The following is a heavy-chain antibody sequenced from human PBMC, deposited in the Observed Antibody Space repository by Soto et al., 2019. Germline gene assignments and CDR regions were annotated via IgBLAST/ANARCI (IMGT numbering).Heavy chain of an antibody. Sequence: EVQLAESGGGLAQPGGSLRLSCAASGFTLSGYAMDWVRQAPGKGLEYVSGISSNGVGTYYAYSVQCRFTISRDNSKSKFYLQTGSLRPEGMSVYYCARRARTDFYYMDVWGKGSTVTVS. CDR2: ISSNGVGT. CDR1: GFTLSGYA. V-gene: IGHV3-64*01. J-gene: IGHJ6*03. D-gene: IGHD6-6*01. CDR3: ARRARTDFYYMDV.